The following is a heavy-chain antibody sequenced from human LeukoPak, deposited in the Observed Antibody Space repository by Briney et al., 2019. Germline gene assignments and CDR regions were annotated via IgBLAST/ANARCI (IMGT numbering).Heavy chain of an antibody. CDR1: GFTFSSYA. CDR3: AKDYGPKQLVFFDS. D-gene: IGHD6-13*01. V-gene: IGHV3-23*01. J-gene: IGHJ4*02. CDR2: ISENGGTT. Sequence: PGGPLRLSCAASGFTFSSYALSWVRQAPGKGLEWVSGISENGGTTFYADSVEGRFTITRDNSKNTLYVQMNSLRGEDTAVYYCAKDYGPKQLVFFDSWGQGTLVTVSS.